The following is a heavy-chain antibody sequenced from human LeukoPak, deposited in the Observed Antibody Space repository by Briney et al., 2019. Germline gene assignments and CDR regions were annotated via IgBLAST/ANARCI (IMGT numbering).Heavy chain of an antibody. CDR3: ARQGPYSVDV. CDR1: GVSFSSSKW. D-gene: IGHD2-15*01. CDR2: IHHSGST. Sequence: SETLSLTCGVSGVSFSSSKWWSWVRQPPGKGLEWIGEIHHSGSTNYNPSLKSRVTISVDKSRNQFSLNLSSVTAADTAVYYCARQGPYSVDVWGQGTTVTVS. J-gene: IGHJ6*02. V-gene: IGHV4-4*02.